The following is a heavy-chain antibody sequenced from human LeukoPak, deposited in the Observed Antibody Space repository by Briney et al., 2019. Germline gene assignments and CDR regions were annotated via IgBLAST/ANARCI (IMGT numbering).Heavy chain of an antibody. CDR3: ARDTGHLILGDY. Sequence: GRSLRLSCATSGITFSTSGMHWVRQAPGKGLGWVAVIWYDGSQKYYADSVKGRFTISRDNSKNTLYLQMNSLTAEDTAVYYCARDTGHLILGDYWGQGTLVIVSS. D-gene: IGHD7-27*01. J-gene: IGHJ4*02. V-gene: IGHV3-33*01. CDR1: GITFSTSG. CDR2: IWYDGSQK.